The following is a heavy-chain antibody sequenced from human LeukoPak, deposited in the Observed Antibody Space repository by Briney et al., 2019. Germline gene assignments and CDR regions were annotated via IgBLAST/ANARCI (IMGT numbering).Heavy chain of an antibody. Sequence: GGSLRLSCAASGFTFSDYYMSWIRQTPGKGLEWDGHITSNTDSGTTDYVAPVKGRFSFSRDDSKNTVYLQMNNLKTEDTAVYYCASPPGYYATAPLDYWGQGTLVAVSS. CDR3: ASPPGYYATAPLDY. CDR1: GFTFSDYY. V-gene: IGHV3-15*01. CDR2: ITSNTDSGTT. J-gene: IGHJ4*02. D-gene: IGHD3-10*01.